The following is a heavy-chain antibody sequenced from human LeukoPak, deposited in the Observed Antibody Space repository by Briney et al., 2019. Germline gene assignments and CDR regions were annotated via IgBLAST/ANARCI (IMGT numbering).Heavy chain of an antibody. CDR1: GGSISSYY. CDR2: IYYSGST. V-gene: IGHV4-59*01. CDR3: AREIRWGAVAL. D-gene: IGHD6-19*01. Sequence: KSSETLSLTCTVSGGSISSYYWSWIRQPPGKGLEWIGYIYYSGSTNYNPSLKSRVTISVDTSKNQFSLRLSSVTAADTAVYYCAREIRWGAVALWGQGTLVTVSS. J-gene: IGHJ4*02.